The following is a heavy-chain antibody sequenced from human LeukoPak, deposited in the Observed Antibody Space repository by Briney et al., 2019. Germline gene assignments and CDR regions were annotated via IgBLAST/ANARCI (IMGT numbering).Heavy chain of an antibody. CDR3: VRDPILGFPDYFDS. CDR1: GFTFSSYD. J-gene: IGHJ4*02. D-gene: IGHD3-3*01. Sequence: GGSLRLSCAASGFTFSSYDMHWVRQATGKGLEWVSAIGTAGDTYYPGSVKGRFTISRDNSKNTVYLQMNSLRVEDTAVYYCVRDPILGFPDYFDSWGQGTLVTVSS. CDR2: IGTAGDT. V-gene: IGHV3-13*01.